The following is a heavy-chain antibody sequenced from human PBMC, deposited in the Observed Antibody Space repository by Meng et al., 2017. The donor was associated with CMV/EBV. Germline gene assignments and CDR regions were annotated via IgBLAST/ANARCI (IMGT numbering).Heavy chain of an antibody. CDR1: GSACRGSG. J-gene: IGHJ4*02. CDR3: TYSGSSIPPH. V-gene: IGHV3-73*01. CDR2: IRSKANIYAT. Sequence: CASAGSACRGSGMEWVRQACGKGLEWVGSIRSKANIYATAYTASDEGRFTISRDDSKNTAYLQMNSLKTEDTAVYYCTYSGSSIPPHWGQGTLVTVSS. D-gene: IGHD1-26*01.